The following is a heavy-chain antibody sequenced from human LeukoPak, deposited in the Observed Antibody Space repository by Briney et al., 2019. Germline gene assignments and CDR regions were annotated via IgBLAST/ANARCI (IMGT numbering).Heavy chain of an antibody. V-gene: IGHV7-4-1*02. CDR1: GYTFTGYY. CDR3: ARGAARRYYYYYYMDV. Sequence: GASVKVSCKASGYTFTGYYMHWVRQAPGQGLDWMGWINTNTGNPTYAQGFTGRFVFSLDTSVSTAYLQISSLKAEDTAVYYCARGAARRYYYYYYMDVWGKGTTVTVSS. CDR2: INTNTGNP. J-gene: IGHJ6*03. D-gene: IGHD6-6*01.